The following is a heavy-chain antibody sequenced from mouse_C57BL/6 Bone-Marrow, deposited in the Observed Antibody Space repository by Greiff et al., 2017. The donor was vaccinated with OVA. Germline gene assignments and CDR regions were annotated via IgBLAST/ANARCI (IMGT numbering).Heavy chain of an antibody. V-gene: IGHV1-59*01. D-gene: IGHD2-2*01. J-gene: IGHJ1*03. CDR3: ARLRYGYNWYFDV. Sequence: QVQLKQPGAELVRPGTSVKLSCKASGYTFTSYWMHWVKQRPGQGLEWIGVIDPSDSYTNYNQKFKGKATLTVDTSSSTAYMQLSSLTSEDSAVYYCARLRYGYNWYFDVWGTGTTVTVSS. CDR2: IDPSDSYT. CDR1: GYTFTSYW.